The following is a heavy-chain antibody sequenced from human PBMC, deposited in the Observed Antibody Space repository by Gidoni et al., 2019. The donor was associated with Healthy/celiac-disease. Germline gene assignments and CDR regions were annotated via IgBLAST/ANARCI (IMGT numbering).Heavy chain of an antibody. CDR1: GFTVSSNY. D-gene: IGHD2-2*01. CDR2: IYSGGST. V-gene: IGHV3-66*02. CDR3: ARESCSSTSCWAFGAWVYYGMDV. Sequence: EVQLVESGGGLVQPGGSLRLSCAASGFTVSSNYMSWVRQAPGKGLEWVSVIYSGGSTYYADSVKGRFTISRDNSKNTLYLQMNSLRAEDTAVYYCARESCSSTSCWAFGAWVYYGMDVWGQGTTVTVSS. J-gene: IGHJ6*02.